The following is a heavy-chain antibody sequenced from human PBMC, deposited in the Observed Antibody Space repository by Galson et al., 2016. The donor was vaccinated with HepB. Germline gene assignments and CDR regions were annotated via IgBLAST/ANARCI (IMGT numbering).Heavy chain of an antibody. CDR1: GSSISSNYDY. V-gene: IGHV4-39*07. D-gene: IGHD3-10*01. CDR3: VRDGWGSSHFEY. CDR2: INYRGST. J-gene: IGHJ4*02. Sequence: TLSLTCTVSGSSISSNYDYWGWIRQPPGKGLEWIGSINYRGSTHFNPSLKSRVTKSVDTSKNQLSLRLISVTAADTAVYFCVRDGWGSSHFEYWGQGTLVTVSS.